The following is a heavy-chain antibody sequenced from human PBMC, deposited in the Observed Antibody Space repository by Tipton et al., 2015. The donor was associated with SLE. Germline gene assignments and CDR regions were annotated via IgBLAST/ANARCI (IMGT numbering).Heavy chain of an antibody. CDR3: ARVSTEGLHFDQ. CDR2: MHISGTA. CDR1: SGSISDYY. V-gene: IGHV4-4*07. Sequence: TLSLTCNLSSGSISDYYWSWIRQPAGKGLEWIGRMHISGTANYNPSLQSRVTMSFDTSKNLFSLKLTSVTATDTAVYYCARVSTEGLHFDQWGQGTLVTVSS. D-gene: IGHD4-17*01. J-gene: IGHJ4*02.